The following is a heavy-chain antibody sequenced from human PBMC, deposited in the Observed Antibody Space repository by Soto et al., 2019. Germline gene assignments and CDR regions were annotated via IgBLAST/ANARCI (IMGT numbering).Heavy chain of an antibody. CDR3: ASLSTNNWFDP. D-gene: IGHD3-16*01. V-gene: IGHV1-69*02. J-gene: IGHJ5*02. CDR1: GGTFSSYT. CDR2: IIPILGIA. Sequence: QVQLVQSGAEVKKPGSSVKVSCKASGGTFSSYTISWVRQAPGQRLEWMGRIIPILGIANYAQKFQGRVTITADKSTSTAYMELSSLRSEDTAVYYCASLSTNNWFDPWGQGTLVTVSS.